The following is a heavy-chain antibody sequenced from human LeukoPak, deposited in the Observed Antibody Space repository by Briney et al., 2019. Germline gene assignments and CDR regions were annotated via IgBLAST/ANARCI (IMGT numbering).Heavy chain of an antibody. D-gene: IGHD3-10*01. CDR2: ISYDGSNK. Sequence: GGPLRLSCAASGFTFSSYGMHWVRQAPGKGLEWVAVISYDGSNKYYADSVKGRFTISRDNSKNSLYLQMNSLRAEDTALYYCARRGVSLFDYWGQGTLVTVSS. V-gene: IGHV3-30*03. J-gene: IGHJ4*02. CDR3: ARRGVSLFDY. CDR1: GFTFSSYG.